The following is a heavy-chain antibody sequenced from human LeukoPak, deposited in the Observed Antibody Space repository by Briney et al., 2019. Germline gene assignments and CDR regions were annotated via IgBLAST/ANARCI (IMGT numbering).Heavy chain of an antibody. Sequence: SETLSLTCAVHGGSFSGYYWNWIRQPPGKVLEWLGEINHLGSINYNPALKSRVTISVDTSKNQFSLKLSSVTAADTAVYYCARSGYYGSGSYPLFGPPRFDYWGQGTLVTVSS. CDR2: INHLGSI. D-gene: IGHD3-10*01. V-gene: IGHV4-34*01. J-gene: IGHJ4*02. CDR3: ARSGYYGSGSYPLFGPPRFDY. CDR1: GGSFSGYY.